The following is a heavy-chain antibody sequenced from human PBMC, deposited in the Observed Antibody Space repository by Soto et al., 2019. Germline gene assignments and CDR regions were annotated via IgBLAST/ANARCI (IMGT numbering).Heavy chain of an antibody. CDR3: ARDHRAGAGFLYYYYGMDV. D-gene: IGHD6-19*01. CDR2: IYYSGST. CDR1: GGSISSYY. V-gene: IGHV4-59*01. J-gene: IGHJ6*02. Sequence: SETLSLTCTVSGGSISSYYWSWIRQPPGKGLEWIGYIYYSGSTNYNPSLKSRVTISVDTSKNQFSLKLSSVTAADTAVYYCARDHRAGAGFLYYYYGMDVWGQGTTVSVSS.